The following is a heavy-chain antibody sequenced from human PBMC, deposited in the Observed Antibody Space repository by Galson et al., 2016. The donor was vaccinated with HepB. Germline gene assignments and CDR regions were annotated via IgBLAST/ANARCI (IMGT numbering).Heavy chain of an antibody. J-gene: IGHJ6*02. CDR3: AGEPGIPNGMDV. CDR1: GFTVSNYY. CDR2: SYIGGDT. Sequence: SLRLSCAASGFTVSNYYMNWVRQAPGKGLEWVSVSYIGGDTYYADSVKGRFTISRDNSKNTLYLQMNGLRVEDTAVYYCAGEPGIPNGMDVWGQGTTVTVSS. V-gene: IGHV3-66*01. D-gene: IGHD1-14*01.